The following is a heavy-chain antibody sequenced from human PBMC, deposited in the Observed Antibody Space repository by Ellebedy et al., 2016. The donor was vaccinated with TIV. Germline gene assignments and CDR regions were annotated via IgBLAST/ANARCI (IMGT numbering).Heavy chain of an antibody. CDR3: ARDGQLGYCSSTSCYHYYYYYYMDV. CDR2: IWYDGSNK. CDR1: GFTFSSYG. V-gene: IGHV3-33*01. J-gene: IGHJ6*03. D-gene: IGHD2-2*01. Sequence: GGSLRLXXAASGFTFSSYGMHWVRQAPGKGLEWVAVIWYDGSNKYYADSVKGRFTISRYNSKNTLYLQMNSLRAEDTAVYYCARDGQLGYCSSTSCYHYYYYYYMDVWGKGTTVTVSS.